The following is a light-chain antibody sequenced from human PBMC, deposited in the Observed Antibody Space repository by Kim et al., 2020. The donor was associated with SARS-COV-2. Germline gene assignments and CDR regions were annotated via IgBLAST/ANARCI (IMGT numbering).Light chain of an antibody. Sequence: EIVMTQTPATLSVSPGERATLSCRASQSVISNLDWYQQKPGQALRLLIYGASTRATGIPARFNGSGSGTEFTLTISSLQSEDFAVYYCQQYNNWPPISYGQGTRLE. CDR1: QSVISN. J-gene: IGKJ5*01. V-gene: IGKV3-15*01. CDR3: QQYNNWPPIS. CDR2: GAS.